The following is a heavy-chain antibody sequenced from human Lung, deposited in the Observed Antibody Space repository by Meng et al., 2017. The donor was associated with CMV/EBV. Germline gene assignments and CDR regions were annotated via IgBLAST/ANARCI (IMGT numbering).Heavy chain of an antibody. Sequence: SXKISXAASGFTFSSYGMHWVRQAPGKGLEWVAVIWYDGSNKYYADSVKGRFTISRDNSKNTLYLQMNSLRAEDTAVYYCAKDAGQYCSSTSCYKDWGYVALWGRGTLVTVSS. CDR1: GFTFSSYG. CDR3: AKDAGQYCSSTSCYKDWGYVAL. D-gene: IGHD2-2*02. V-gene: IGHV3-33*06. CDR2: IWYDGSNK. J-gene: IGHJ2*01.